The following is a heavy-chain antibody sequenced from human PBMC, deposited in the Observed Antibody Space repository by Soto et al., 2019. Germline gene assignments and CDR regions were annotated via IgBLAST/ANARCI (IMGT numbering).Heavy chain of an antibody. V-gene: IGHV1-18*01. CDR1: GYTFTSSG. CDR3: ARAFFHHGSASRGYSFDAFDF. Sequence: QVQLVQSGAEVKKPGASVKVSCKASGYTFTSSGMSWVRQAPGQGLEWMGWISALTGSSEYAQKFPGRVTMNTHRSTSTAYMELRSLRSDDQAVYYCARAFFHHGSASRGYSFDAFDFWGPGTLVTVSS. J-gene: IGHJ3*01. CDR2: ISALTGSS. D-gene: IGHD3-22*01.